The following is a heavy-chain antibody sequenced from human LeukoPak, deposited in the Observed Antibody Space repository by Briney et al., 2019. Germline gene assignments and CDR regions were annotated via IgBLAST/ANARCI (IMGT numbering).Heavy chain of an antibody. Sequence: PSETLSPTCSVSGDSISGNYWNWIRQPAGKGLEWIGRIYPSANVYYNPSLKSRVTVSLDASRNQFSLNMRSVTAADTAVYYCARGLSPTSYYYYMDVWGKGTTVTVSS. V-gene: IGHV4-4*07. CDR2: IYPSANV. J-gene: IGHJ6*03. D-gene: IGHD2/OR15-2a*01. CDR1: GDSISGNY. CDR3: ARGLSPTSYYYYMDV.